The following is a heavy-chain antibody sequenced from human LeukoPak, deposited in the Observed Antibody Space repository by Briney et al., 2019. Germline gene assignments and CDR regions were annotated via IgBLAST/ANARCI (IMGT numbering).Heavy chain of an antibody. CDR1: GFTFSSYS. CDR3: ASGYSYAVYYYYGMDV. Sequence: PGGSLRLSCAASGFTFSSYSMNWVRQAPGKGPEWVSYISSSSSTIYYADSVKGRFTISRDNAKNSLYLQMNSLRAEDTAVYYCASGYSYAVYYYYGMDVWGQGTTVTVSS. V-gene: IGHV3-48*04. J-gene: IGHJ6*02. D-gene: IGHD5-18*01. CDR2: ISSSSSTI.